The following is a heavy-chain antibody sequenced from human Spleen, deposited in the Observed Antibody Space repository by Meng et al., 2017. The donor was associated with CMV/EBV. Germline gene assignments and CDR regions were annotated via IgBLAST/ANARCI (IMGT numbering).Heavy chain of an antibody. CDR3: ARGNGWNYAVEDY. CDR1: GFTFSIYG. CDR2: ISYDGNNK. Sequence: GGSLRLSCAASGFTFSIYGMHWVRQAPGKGLEWVAVISYDGNNKYYADSVKGRFTISRDISKSTLYLQMNSLRVEDTAVYYCARGNGWNYAVEDYWGQGTLVTVSS. J-gene: IGHJ4*02. D-gene: IGHD1-7*01. V-gene: IGHV3-30*19.